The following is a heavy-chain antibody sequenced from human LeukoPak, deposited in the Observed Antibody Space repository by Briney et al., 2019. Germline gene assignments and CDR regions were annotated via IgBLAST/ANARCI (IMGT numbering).Heavy chain of an antibody. Sequence: PGGSLRLSCAASGFTFSSYWMSWVRQAPGKGLEWVVNIKQDGSERYYVDSVKGRFTISRDNAKNSLYLQMNSLRAEDTAVYHCARDINSNYYYYGMDVWGQGTTVTVSS. CDR1: GFTFSSYW. CDR2: IKQDGSER. CDR3: ARDINSNYYYYGMDV. J-gene: IGHJ6*02. V-gene: IGHV3-7*01. D-gene: IGHD1-14*01.